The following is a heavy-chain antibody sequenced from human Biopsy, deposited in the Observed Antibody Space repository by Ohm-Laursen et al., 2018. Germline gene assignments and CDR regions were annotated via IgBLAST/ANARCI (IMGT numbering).Heavy chain of an antibody. CDR3: ARFPLGAYDDSGSYRAVEHWYFDL. V-gene: IGHV1-69*06. D-gene: IGHD3-22*01. Sequence: SSVTVSCQASGGTFTNHAVGWVRQAPGQGLEWVGSSIPLFNTANYAHKFQGRVTLTADKSTTTAYMELSSLRSEDTAIYYCARFPLGAYDDSGSYRAVEHWYFDLWDRGTLVTVSS. CDR1: GGTFTNHA. CDR2: SIPLFNTA. J-gene: IGHJ2*01.